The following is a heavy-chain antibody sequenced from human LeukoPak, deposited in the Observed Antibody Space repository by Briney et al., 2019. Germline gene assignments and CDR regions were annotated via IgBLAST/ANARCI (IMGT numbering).Heavy chain of an antibody. D-gene: IGHD5-18*01. CDR2: TRKRANSYTT. V-gene: IGHV3-72*01. CDR3: ARVGGDTGRSFDY. J-gene: IGHJ4*02. CDR1: GFTFSSYS. Sequence: GGSLRLSCAASGFTFSSYSMNWVRQAPGKGLEWVGRTRKRANSYTTEYAASVRGRFTISRDDSKNSLYLQMSSLKAEDTAVYYCARVGGDTGRSFDYWGQGTPVTVSS.